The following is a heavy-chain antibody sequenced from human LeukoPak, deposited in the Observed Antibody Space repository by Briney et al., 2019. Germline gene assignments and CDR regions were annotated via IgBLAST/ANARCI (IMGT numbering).Heavy chain of an antibody. CDR1: GYSFTSYW. J-gene: IGHJ4*02. CDR3: ARLEYGGDY. D-gene: IGHD6-6*01. V-gene: IGHV5-51*01. Sequence: GESLKISCKGSGYSFTSYWIGWLRQMPGKGLEWMGIIYPGDSNTRYSPSFQGQVTISADKSISTSYQFWSSLKPSDTARYYCARLEYGGDYWGQGTLVTVSS. CDR2: IYPGDSNT.